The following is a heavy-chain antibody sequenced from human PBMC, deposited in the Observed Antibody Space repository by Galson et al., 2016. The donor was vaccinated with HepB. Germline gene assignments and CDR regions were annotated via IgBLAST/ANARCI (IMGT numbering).Heavy chain of an antibody. CDR2: MSPYSGDT. D-gene: IGHD3-10*01. CDR3: GRGYYGSGRNDY. V-gene: IGHV1-8*02. J-gene: IGHJ4*02. Sequence: SVKVSCKASGYSFTNNDINWVRQATGQGLEWMGWMSPYSGDTGYAQRFQGRVTMTRNTSISTAYMELTSLTSEDTAVYYCGRGYYGSGRNDYWGQGTLVTVSS. CDR1: GYSFTNND.